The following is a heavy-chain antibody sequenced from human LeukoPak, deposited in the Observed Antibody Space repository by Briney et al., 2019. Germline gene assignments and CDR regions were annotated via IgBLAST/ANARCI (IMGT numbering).Heavy chain of an antibody. CDR3: GRELSPWDYYDSSGYYS. D-gene: IGHD3-22*01. V-gene: IGHV1-18*01. CDR2: ISAYNGNT. J-gene: IGHJ4*02. CDR1: GYTFTSYG. Sequence: ASVKVSCKASGYTFTSYGISWVRQAPGQGLEWMGWISAYNGNTNYAQKLQGRVTMTTDTSTSTAYMELRSLRSDDTAVYYCGRELSPWDYYDSSGYYSWGQGTLVTVSS.